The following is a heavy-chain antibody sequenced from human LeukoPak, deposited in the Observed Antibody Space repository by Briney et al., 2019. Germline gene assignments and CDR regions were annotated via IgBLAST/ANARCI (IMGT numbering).Heavy chain of an antibody. Sequence: ASVKVSCKASGYTFTGYYMHWVRQAPGQGLEWMGWINPNSGGTNYAQKFQGRVTMTRDTSISTAYMELSRLRSDDTAVYYCACLAMTAPDAFDIWGQGTMVTVSS. V-gene: IGHV1-2*02. CDR1: GYTFTGYY. J-gene: IGHJ3*02. D-gene: IGHD2-21*02. CDR3: ACLAMTAPDAFDI. CDR2: INPNSGGT.